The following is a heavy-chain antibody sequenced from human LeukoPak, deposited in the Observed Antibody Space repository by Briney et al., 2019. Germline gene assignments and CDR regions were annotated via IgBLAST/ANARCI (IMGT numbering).Heavy chain of an antibody. J-gene: IGHJ4*02. V-gene: IGHV4-59*08. CDR3: ARLLERRGSSYGYDF. D-gene: IGHD5-18*01. CDR2: IYYSGGT. Sequence: PSETLSLTCTVSGGSISGYYWSWFRQPPGERLDWIGYIYYSGGTNYNPPLKSRVTISVDTSKNQFSLKLSSVTAADTAVYYCARLLERRGSSYGYDFWGQGTLVTVSS. CDR1: GGSISGYY.